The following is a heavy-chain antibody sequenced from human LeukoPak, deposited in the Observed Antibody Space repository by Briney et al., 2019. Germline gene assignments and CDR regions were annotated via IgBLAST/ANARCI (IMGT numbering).Heavy chain of an antibody. CDR2: IYYSGST. D-gene: IGHD5-18*01. CDR3: ARSRRGYSPDY. V-gene: IGHV4-34*01. Sequence: SETLSLTCAVYGRSFSGYYWSWIRQPPGKGLEWIGSIYYSGSTYYNPSLKSRVTISVDTSKNQFSPKLSSVTAADTAVYYCARSRRGYSPDYWGQGTLVTVSS. J-gene: IGHJ4*02. CDR1: GRSFSGYY.